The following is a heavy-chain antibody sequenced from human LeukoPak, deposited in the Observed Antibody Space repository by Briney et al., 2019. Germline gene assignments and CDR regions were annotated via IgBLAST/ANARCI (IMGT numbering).Heavy chain of an antibody. D-gene: IGHD4-11*01. CDR2: ISYDGSNK. CDR1: GFTFSSYG. J-gene: IGHJ4*02. Sequence: GRSLRLSCAASGFTFSSYGMHWVRQAPGKGLEWVAVISYDGSNKYYADSVKGRFTISRDNSKNTLYLQMNSLRAEDTAVYYCAKESPTTPAYYFDYWGQGTLVTVS. V-gene: IGHV3-30*18. CDR3: AKESPTTPAYYFDY.